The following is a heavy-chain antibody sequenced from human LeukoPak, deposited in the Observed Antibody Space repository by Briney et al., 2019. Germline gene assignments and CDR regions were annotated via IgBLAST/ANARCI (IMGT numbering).Heavy chain of an antibody. CDR1: GYTLTELS. Sequence: GASVKVSCKVTGYTLTELSMHWVRQAPGKGLEWMGGFDPEDGETIYAQKFQGRVTMTEDTSTDTAYMELSSLRSEDTAVYYCAPRATTALFFDPWGQGTLVTVSS. J-gene: IGHJ5*02. CDR3: APRATTALFFDP. D-gene: IGHD4-17*01. V-gene: IGHV1-24*01. CDR2: FDPEDGET.